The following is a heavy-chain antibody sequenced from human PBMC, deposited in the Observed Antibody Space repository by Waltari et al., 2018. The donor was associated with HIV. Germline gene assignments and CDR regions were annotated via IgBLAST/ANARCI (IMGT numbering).Heavy chain of an antibody. Sequence: QVQLQESGPGLVKPSETLSLTCAVSGVSISSYNWWSWVRQPPGKGLEWIGEMFPSGSTNNTPSLKRRVTISVDKSKNQFSRKLTSVTAADTAVYFCARVMSGDYGSSWFDPWGQGTLVTVSS. V-gene: IGHV4-4*02. CDR1: GVSISSYNW. J-gene: IGHJ5*02. CDR2: MFPSGST. CDR3: ARVMSGDYGSSWFDP. D-gene: IGHD2-21*02.